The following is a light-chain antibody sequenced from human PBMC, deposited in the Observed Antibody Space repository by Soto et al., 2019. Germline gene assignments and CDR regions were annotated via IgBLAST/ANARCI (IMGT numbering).Light chain of an antibody. CDR3: QQYGSSPT. CDR1: DNIVHWV. J-gene: IGKJ4*01. V-gene: IGKV3-20*01. Sequence: TQSPSTLSASVGDRVAITCRASDNIVHWVSWYQQKPGHAPSLLIYFTSSRAPGIPDRFSGSGSGTDFTLTISGLEPEDFAVYSCQQYGSSPTFGGGTKVDIK. CDR2: FTS.